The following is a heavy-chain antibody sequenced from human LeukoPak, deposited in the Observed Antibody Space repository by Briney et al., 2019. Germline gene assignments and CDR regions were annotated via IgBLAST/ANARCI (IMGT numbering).Heavy chain of an antibody. CDR1: GYTFSDYD. CDR2: MNPNSGDT. Sequence: ASVKVSCKASGYTFSDYDVNWVRQAPGQGLEWMGWMNPNSGDTDYAQKFQGRVTMTRSMSRSTAYMELSRLRSEDTAVYYCARVVMKAFYYYYMQVWGKGTT. CDR3: ARVVMKAFYYYYMQV. J-gene: IGHJ6*03. V-gene: IGHV1-8*01. D-gene: IGHD2-21*01.